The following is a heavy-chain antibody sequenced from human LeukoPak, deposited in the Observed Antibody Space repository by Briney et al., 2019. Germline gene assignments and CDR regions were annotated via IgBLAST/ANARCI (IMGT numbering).Heavy chain of an antibody. CDR2: VGSRGRSI. J-gene: IGHJ3*01. D-gene: IGHD3-10*01. CDR1: GFNFSSYE. CDR3: AREAGTAFDL. Sequence: GGSLRLSCVGSGFNFSSYEMNWVRQAPGKGLEWVSYVGSRGRSIYYADSVKGRFISSRDNSKNSLYLQMNSLRVEDTAVYYRAREAGTAFDLWGQGTTVTVSS. V-gene: IGHV3-48*03.